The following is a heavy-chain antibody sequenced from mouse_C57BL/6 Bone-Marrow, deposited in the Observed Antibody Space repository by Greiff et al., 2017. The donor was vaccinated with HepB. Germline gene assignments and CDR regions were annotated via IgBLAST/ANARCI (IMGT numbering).Heavy chain of an antibody. CDR3: TIYYYGLYFDY. V-gene: IGHV5-9-1*02. CDR2: ISSGGDYI. D-gene: IGHD1-1*01. J-gene: IGHJ2*01. CDR1: GFTFSSYA. Sequence: EVKVEESGEGLVKPGGSLKLSCAASGFTFSSYAMSWVRQTPEKRLEWVAYISSGGDYIYYADTVKGRFTISRDNARNTLYLQMSSLKSEDTAMYYCTIYYYGLYFDYWGQGTTLTVSS.